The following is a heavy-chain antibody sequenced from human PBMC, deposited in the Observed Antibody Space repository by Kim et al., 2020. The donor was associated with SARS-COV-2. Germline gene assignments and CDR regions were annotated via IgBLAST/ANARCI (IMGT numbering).Heavy chain of an antibody. V-gene: IGHV1-69*01. D-gene: IGHD3-9*01. CDR3: ARGLMSDILTGYQYDY. Sequence: RVQGRVTITADESTSTAYMELSSLRSEDTAVYYCARGLMSDILTGYQYDYWGQGTLVTVSS. J-gene: IGHJ4*02.